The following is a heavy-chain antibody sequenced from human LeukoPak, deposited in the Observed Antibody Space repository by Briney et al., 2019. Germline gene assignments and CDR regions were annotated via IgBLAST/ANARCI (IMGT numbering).Heavy chain of an antibody. D-gene: IGHD1-26*01. J-gene: IGHJ4*02. V-gene: IGHV4-59*01. CDR2: IYYSGST. Sequence: SETLSLTCAVSGGSISSYYWSWIRQPPGKGLEWIGYIYYSGSTNYNPSLKSRVTISVDTSKNQFSLKLSSVTAADTAVYYCASQTYYSGSHGIWGQGTLVTVSS. CDR1: GGSISSYY. CDR3: ASQTYYSGSHGI.